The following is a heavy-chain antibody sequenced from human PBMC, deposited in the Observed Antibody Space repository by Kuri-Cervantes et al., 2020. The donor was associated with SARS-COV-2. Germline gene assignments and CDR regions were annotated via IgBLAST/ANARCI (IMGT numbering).Heavy chain of an antibody. CDR1: GGSISSGGYY. V-gene: IGHV4-31*03. CDR3: ARVRSITMIVVVIDAFDI. CDR2: IYYSGST. Sequence: SETLSLTCTVSGGSISSGGYYWSWIRQHPGKGLEWIGYIYYSGSTYYNPSLKSRVTISVDTPKNQFSLKLSSVTAADTAVYYCARVRSITMIVVVIDAFDIWGQGTMVTVSS. D-gene: IGHD3-22*01. J-gene: IGHJ3*02.